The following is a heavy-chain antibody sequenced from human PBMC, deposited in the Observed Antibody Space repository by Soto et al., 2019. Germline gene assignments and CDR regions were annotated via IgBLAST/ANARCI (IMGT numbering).Heavy chain of an antibody. Sequence: TDTLSLTCTVSGDSISSYYWNWIRQPTGKGLEWIGHIFNSGSTGYNPSLNSRVTISVDTSKNLFSLKLGSVTAADTAVYYCARRVRADEMVTANNWLDPWGQGTLVTVSS. D-gene: IGHD5-18*01. V-gene: IGHV4-4*09. CDR2: IFNSGST. J-gene: IGHJ5*02. CDR3: ARRVRADEMVTANNWLDP. CDR1: GDSISSYY.